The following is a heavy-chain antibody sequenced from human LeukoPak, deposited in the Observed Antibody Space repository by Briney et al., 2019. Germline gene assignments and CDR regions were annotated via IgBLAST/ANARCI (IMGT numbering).Heavy chain of an antibody. CDR2: INHSGST. Sequence: SETLSLTCAVYGGSFSGYYWSWIRQPPGKGLEWIGEINHSGSTNYNPSLKSRVTISVDTSKNQFSLKLSSVTAADTAVYYCARVGGRYSPLGYWGQGTLVTVSS. CDR1: GGSFSGYY. J-gene: IGHJ4*02. CDR3: ARVGGRYSPLGY. V-gene: IGHV4-34*01. D-gene: IGHD3-16*02.